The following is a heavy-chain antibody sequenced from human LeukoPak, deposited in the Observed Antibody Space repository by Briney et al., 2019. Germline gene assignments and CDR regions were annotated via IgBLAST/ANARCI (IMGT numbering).Heavy chain of an antibody. CDR2: INWNGGST. Sequence: PGGSLRLSCAASGFTFDDYGMSWVRQAPGKGLEWVSGINWNGGSTGYADSVKGRFTISRDNAKNSLYLQMNSLRSEDTALYYCARSVGYSSRWYVGYFDYWGQGTLVTVSS. D-gene: IGHD6-13*01. J-gene: IGHJ4*02. CDR1: GFTFDDYG. V-gene: IGHV3-20*04. CDR3: ARSVGYSSRWYVGYFDY.